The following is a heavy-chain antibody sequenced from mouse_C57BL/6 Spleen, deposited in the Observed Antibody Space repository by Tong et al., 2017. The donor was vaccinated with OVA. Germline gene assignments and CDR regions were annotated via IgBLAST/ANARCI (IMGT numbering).Heavy chain of an antibody. V-gene: IGHV1-22*01. J-gene: IGHJ4*01. D-gene: IGHD2-10*01. Sequence: EVQLQESGPELVKPGASVKMSCKASGYTFTDYNMHWVKQSHGKSLEWIGYINPNNGGTSYNQKFKGKATLTVDKSSSTAYMELRSLTSEDSAVYYCTRAYYGYAMDYWGQGTSVTVSS. CDR2: INPNNGGT. CDR1: GYTFTDYN. CDR3: TRAYYGYAMDY.